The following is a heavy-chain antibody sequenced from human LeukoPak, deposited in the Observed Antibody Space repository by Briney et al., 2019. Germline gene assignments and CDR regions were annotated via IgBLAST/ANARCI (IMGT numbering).Heavy chain of an antibody. CDR1: GGSISSYY. CDR3: ASGALPYSSSWAYFDY. D-gene: IGHD6-13*01. CDR2: IYYSGST. J-gene: IGHJ4*02. Sequence: SETLSLTCTVSGGSISSYYWSWIRQPPGKGLEWIGFIYYSGSTNYNPSLKSRVTISVDTSKNQFSLKLSSVTAADTAVYYCASGALPYSSSWAYFDYWGQGTLVTVSS. V-gene: IGHV4-59*01.